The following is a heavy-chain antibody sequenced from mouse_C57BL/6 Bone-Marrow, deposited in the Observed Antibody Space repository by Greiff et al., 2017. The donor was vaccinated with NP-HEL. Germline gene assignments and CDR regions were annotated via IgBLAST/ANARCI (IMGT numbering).Heavy chain of an antibody. CDR3: AKGPRGNAAY. V-gene: IGHV1-64*01. CDR1: GYTFTSYW. J-gene: IGHJ3*01. CDR2: IHPNSGST. D-gene: IGHD2-1*01. Sequence: QVHVKQPGAELVKPGASVKLSCKASGYTFTSYWMHWVKQRPGQGLEWIGMIHPNSGSTNYNEKFKSKATLTVDKSSSTAYMQLSSLTSEDSAVYYCAKGPRGNAAYWGQGTLVTVSA.